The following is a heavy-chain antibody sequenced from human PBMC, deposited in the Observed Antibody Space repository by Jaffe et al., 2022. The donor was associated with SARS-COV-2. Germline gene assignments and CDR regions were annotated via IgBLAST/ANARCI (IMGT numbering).Heavy chain of an antibody. CDR2: ISGSGGST. CDR3: AKGGTILAYCGGDCYSY. Sequence: EVQLLESGGGLVQPGGSLRLSCAASGFTFSSYAMSWVRQAPGKGLEWVSAISGSGGSTYYADSVKGRFTISRDNSKNTLYLQMNSLRAEDTAVYYCAKGGTILAYCGGDCYSYWGQGTLVTVSS. CDR1: GFTFSSYA. J-gene: IGHJ4*02. D-gene: IGHD2-21*02. V-gene: IGHV3-23*01.